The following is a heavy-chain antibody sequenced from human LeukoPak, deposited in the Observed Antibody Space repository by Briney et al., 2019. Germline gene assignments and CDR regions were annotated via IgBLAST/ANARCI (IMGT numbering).Heavy chain of an antibody. D-gene: IGHD4-17*01. CDR2: IYSGGTT. V-gene: IGHV3-66*01. CDR1: GFTVSRNY. Sequence: GGSLRLSCAASGFTVSRNYMSWVRQAPGKGLEWVSLIYSGGTTYYADSVKGRFTISRDIPKNTLYLQMHSLRAEDTAVYYCARGGDGDYAGLDYWGQETLVTVSS. CDR3: ARGGDGDYAGLDY. J-gene: IGHJ4*02.